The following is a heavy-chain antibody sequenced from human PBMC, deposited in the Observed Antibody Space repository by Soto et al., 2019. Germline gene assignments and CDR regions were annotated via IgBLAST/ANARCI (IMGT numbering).Heavy chain of an antibody. D-gene: IGHD2-15*01. CDR3: AKDGGYCSGGSCYSPLNWFDP. J-gene: IGHJ5*02. Sequence: EVQLLESGGGLVQPGGSLRLSCAASGFTFSSYAMSWVRQAPGKGLEWVSAISGSGGSTYYADSVKGRFTISRDNSKNTLDLQMNSLRAEDTAVYYCAKDGGYCSGGSCYSPLNWFDPWGQGTLVTVSS. CDR1: GFTFSSYA. CDR2: ISGSGGST. V-gene: IGHV3-23*01.